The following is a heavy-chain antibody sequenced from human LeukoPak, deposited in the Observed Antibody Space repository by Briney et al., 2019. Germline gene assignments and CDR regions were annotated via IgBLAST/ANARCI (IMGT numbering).Heavy chain of an antibody. J-gene: IGHJ4*02. V-gene: IGHV3-74*01. CDR3: ARGQLWTDFDY. CDR1: GFTFSSYW. CDR2: INSDGSST. D-gene: IGHD5-18*01. Sequence: PGGSLRLSCAASGFTFSSYWMHWVRQAPGKGLVWVSRINSDGSSTNYADSVKGRFTISRDNAKNTLYLQMNSLRAEDTAVYYCARGQLWTDFDYWGQGTLVTVSS.